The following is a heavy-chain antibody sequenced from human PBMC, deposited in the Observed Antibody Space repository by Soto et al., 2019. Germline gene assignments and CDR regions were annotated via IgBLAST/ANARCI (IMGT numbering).Heavy chain of an antibody. CDR1: GDSVSSNSAA. CDR3: ARGFKTNFDY. CDR2: TYYRSKWYN. V-gene: IGHV6-1*01. J-gene: IGHJ4*02. Sequence: SQILSLTCAISGDSVSSNSAAWNWIRQSPSRGLEWLGRTYYRSKWYNDYVVSVKSRITINPATPKSQFSLQQNSVTPEDTAVYYFARGFKTNFDYWGQGTLVTVSS.